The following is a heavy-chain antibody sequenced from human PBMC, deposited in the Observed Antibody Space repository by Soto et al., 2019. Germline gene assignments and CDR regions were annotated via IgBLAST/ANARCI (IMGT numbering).Heavy chain of an antibody. CDR3: ARSCYDFWSGYYCH. V-gene: IGHV1-2*02. Sequence: QEHLVQSGAEVRNPGASVKVSCKASGYSFNAYYIHWVRQAPGQGLEWVGWINPNSGGTYYSQKFQGRVTMATDTSINTAFMELSGLKSDDTAVYYCARSCYDFWSGYYCHWGQGTLVTVSS. D-gene: IGHD3-3*01. CDR2: INPNSGGT. CDR1: GYSFNAYY. J-gene: IGHJ4*02.